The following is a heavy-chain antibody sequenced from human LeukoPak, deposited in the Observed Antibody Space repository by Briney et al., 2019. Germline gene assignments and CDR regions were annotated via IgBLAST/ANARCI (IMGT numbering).Heavy chain of an antibody. CDR3: ARDSDTSGNHWFFDV. V-gene: IGHV3-30*12. Sequence: PGGSLRLSCAASGFTFHNFGMVWVRQPPGKGLQCMAAIDPDGNDNYYADSARGRFVISRDNSKNTLYLQIYSLTVVDTAVYYCARDSDTSGNHWFFDVWGRGTLVIASS. CDR1: GFTFHNFG. J-gene: IGHJ2*01. CDR2: IDPDGNDN. D-gene: IGHD6-19*01.